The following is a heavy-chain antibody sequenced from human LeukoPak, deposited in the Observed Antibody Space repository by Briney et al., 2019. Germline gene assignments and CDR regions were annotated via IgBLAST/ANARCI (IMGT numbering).Heavy chain of an antibody. J-gene: IGHJ4*02. CDR2: INHSGST. CDR1: GGSFSGYY. CDR3: AGQKKIVLVVYAIGYYFDY. Sequence: PSETLSLTFAVYGGSFSGYYWSWIRQPPWKGLDWMGEINHSGSTNYNPSRKSRVTISVDTSTHQFSLKLSSVTAADTAVYYCAGQKKIVLVVYAIGYYFDYWGQGTLVTVSS. D-gene: IGHD2-8*02. V-gene: IGHV4-34*01.